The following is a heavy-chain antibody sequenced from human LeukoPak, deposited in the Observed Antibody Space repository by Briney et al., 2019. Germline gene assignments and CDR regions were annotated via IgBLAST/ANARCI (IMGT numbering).Heavy chain of an antibody. D-gene: IGHD3-10*01. J-gene: IGHJ4*02. CDR3: ARELLWFGELSSNFDY. V-gene: IGHV4-4*07. Sequence: SETLSLTCTVSGGSISSYYWSRIRQPAGKGLEWIGRIYTSGSTNYNPSLKSRVTMSVDTSKNQFSLKLSSVTAADTAVYYCARELLWFGELSSNFDYWGQGTLVTVSS. CDR2: IYTSGST. CDR1: GGSISSYY.